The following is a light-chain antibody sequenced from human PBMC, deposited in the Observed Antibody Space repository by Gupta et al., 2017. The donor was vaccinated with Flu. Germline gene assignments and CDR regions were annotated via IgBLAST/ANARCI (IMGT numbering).Light chain of an antibody. CDR2: RNS. V-gene: IGLV1-47*01. Sequence: QSVLTQPPSASGTTGQRVTISCSGSSYNIGSNYVYWYQQLPGTHHKLLSYRNSPRPSGVPARFSASTSATSASLPTSGLRSEEEADYYWAASDDTLSGWVFGGGTKLTVL. CDR3: AASDDTLSGWV. CDR1: SYNIGSNY. J-gene: IGLJ3*02.